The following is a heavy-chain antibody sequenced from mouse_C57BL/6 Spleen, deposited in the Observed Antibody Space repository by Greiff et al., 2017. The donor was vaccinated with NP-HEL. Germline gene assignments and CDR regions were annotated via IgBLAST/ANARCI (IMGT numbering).Heavy chain of an antibody. CDR3: ARNHYGSSPIYAMDY. D-gene: IGHD1-1*01. CDR1: GFSLTSYG. J-gene: IGHJ4*01. Sequence: VQLVESGPGLVQPSQSLSITCTVSGFSLTSYGVHWVRQSPGKGLEWLGVIWSGGSTDYNAAFISRLSISKDNSKSQVFFKMNSLQADDTAIYYCARNHYGSSPIYAMDYWGQGTSVTVSS. CDR2: IWSGGST. V-gene: IGHV2-2*01.